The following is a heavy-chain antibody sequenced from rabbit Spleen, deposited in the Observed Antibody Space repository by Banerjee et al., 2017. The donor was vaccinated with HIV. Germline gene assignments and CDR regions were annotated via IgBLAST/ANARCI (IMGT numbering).Heavy chain of an antibody. D-gene: IGHD1-1*01. CDR1: GFTISSSYY. CDR2: IAGSSSGFT. CDR3: ARDLVAVIGWNFNL. J-gene: IGHJ4*01. Sequence: QSLEESGGGLVQPEGSLALTCKASGFTISSSYYMCWVRQAPGKGLEWISCIAGSSSGFTYSATWAKGRFTCSKTSSTTVTLQMTSLTAADTATYFCARDLVAVIGWNFNLWGQGTLVTVS. V-gene: IGHV1S40*01.